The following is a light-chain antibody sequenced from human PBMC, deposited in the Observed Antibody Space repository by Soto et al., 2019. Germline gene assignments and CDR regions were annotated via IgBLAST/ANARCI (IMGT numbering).Light chain of an antibody. J-gene: IGKJ1*01. CDR1: QRISTY. CDR2: DAA. Sequence: DIQMTQSPSSLSASVGDRVTITCRASQRISTYLNWYQQKPGKAPKLLIYDAASLQSGVPSTFSGSGSGTEFTLTINRLQPDDFATYYCQQYSTYPWTFGQGTKV. CDR3: QQYSTYPWT. V-gene: IGKV1-5*01.